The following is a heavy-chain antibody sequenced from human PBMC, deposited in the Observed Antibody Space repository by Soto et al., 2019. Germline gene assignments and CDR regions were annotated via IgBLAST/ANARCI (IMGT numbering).Heavy chain of an antibody. J-gene: IGHJ4*02. Sequence: GGSLRLSCAASGFTFNNYWMNWVRQAPGKGLEWVANLKQDGSEEYYVDSVKGRFTISRDNAKNSLYLQMNSLRAEDTAVYYCARVFDSSNYYRHFDYWGQGTLVTVSS. CDR1: GFTFNNYW. V-gene: IGHV3-7*04. D-gene: IGHD3-22*01. CDR3: ARVFDSSNYYRHFDY. CDR2: LKQDGSEE.